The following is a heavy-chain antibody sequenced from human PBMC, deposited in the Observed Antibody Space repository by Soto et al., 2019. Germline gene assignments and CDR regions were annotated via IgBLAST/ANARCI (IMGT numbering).Heavy chain of an antibody. CDR2: IYYSGST. CDR1: GGSVSSGSYY. J-gene: IGHJ2*01. Sequence: SETLSLTCTVSGGSVSSGSYYWSWIRQPPGKGLEWIGYIYYSGSTNYNPSLKSRVTISVDTSKNQFSLKLSSVTAADTAVYYCARGGVTMVRGVRRSWYFDLWGRGTLVTVSS. D-gene: IGHD3-10*01. V-gene: IGHV4-61*01. CDR3: ARGGVTMVRGVRRSWYFDL.